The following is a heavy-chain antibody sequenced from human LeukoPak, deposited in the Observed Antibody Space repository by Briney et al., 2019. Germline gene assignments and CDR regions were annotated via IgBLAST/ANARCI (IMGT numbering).Heavy chain of an antibody. J-gene: IGHJ4*02. D-gene: IGHD1-20*01. CDR3: ARETDNYYFDY. CDR1: GGSISSYY. Sequence: PSETLSLTCTVSGGSISSYYWSWIRQPPGKGLEWIGYIYYSGSTNYNPSLKSRVTISVDTSKNQFSLKLSSVTAADTAVYYCARETDNYYFDYWGQGTLVTVSS. V-gene: IGHV4-59*01. CDR2: IYYSGST.